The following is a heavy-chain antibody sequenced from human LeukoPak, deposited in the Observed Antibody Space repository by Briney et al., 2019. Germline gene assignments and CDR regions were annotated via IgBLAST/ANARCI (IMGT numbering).Heavy chain of an antibody. V-gene: IGHV3-23*01. J-gene: IGHJ2*01. CDR3: ARSNYGDWHFDL. CDR2: IGGAGGST. Sequence: PGGSLKLSCAASGFTFSSYAMSWVRQVPGKGLEWVSAIGGAGGSTYYADSVQGRFTISRDNSKNTLYLQMNSLRVEDTAFYYCARSNYGDWHFDLWGRGTLVTVSS. CDR1: GFTFSSYA. D-gene: IGHD3-10*01.